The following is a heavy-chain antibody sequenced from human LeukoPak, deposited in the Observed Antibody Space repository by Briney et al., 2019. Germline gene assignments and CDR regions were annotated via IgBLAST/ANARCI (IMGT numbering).Heavy chain of an antibody. CDR1: GFTLSDYY. CDR2: ISDTGSTI. Sequence: GGSLRLSCATSGFTLSDYYMNWVRQAPGKGLEWVSYISDTGSTIAYADSVKGRFTMSRDEAKNSLHLQMNSLRDEDTAVYYCTRRFDSWGQXVLXTVSS. CDR3: TRRFDS. V-gene: IGHV3-11*04. J-gene: IGHJ4*02.